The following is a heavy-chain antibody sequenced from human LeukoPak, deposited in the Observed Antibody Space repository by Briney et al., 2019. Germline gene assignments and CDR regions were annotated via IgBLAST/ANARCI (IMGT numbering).Heavy chain of an antibody. CDR2: IYPGDSDA. CDR1: GYSFTSYW. J-gene: IGHJ4*02. V-gene: IGHV5-51*01. CDR3: ARWLGYCSSSSCYQPFDY. Sequence: GESLKISCKGFGYSFTSYWIGWVRQMPGKGLEWMGIIYPGDSDARYSPSFQGQVTISADKSISTTYLHWSSLKASDTAMYYCARWLGYCSSSSCYQPFDYWGQGTLVTVSS. D-gene: IGHD2-2*01.